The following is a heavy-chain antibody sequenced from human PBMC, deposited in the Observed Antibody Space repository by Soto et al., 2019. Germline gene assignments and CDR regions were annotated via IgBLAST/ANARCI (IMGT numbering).Heavy chain of an antibody. J-gene: IGHJ5*02. V-gene: IGHV4-31*03. Sequence: SETLSLICTVSGGSISSVGYYRSWIRQHPGKGLEWIGYIYYSGSTYYNPSLKSRVTISVDTSKNQFSLKLSSVTAADTAVYYCARDDYGDVGRFDPWGQGTLVTVSS. D-gene: IGHD4-17*01. CDR2: IYYSGST. CDR3: ARDDYGDVGRFDP. CDR1: GGSISSVGYY.